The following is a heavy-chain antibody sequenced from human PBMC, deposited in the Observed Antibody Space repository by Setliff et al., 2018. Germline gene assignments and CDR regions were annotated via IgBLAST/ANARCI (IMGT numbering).Heavy chain of an antibody. D-gene: IGHD1-26*01. CDR3: ARGQTVGPNSGKDY. J-gene: IGHJ4*02. V-gene: IGHV1-3*01. CDR1: GYTFTAYD. Sequence: GASVKVSCKASGYTFTAYDIHWMRQAPGQSLEWMGWISGVNGNTKYSQNFQGRVTFTSDTSANTAFMELSSLRSEDSSMYYCARGQTVGPNSGKDYWGQGTLVTVSS. CDR2: ISGVNGNT.